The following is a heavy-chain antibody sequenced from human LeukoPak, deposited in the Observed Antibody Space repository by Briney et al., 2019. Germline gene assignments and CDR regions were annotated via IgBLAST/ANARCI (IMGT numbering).Heavy chain of an antibody. Sequence: PGGSLRLSCAASGFTFSSYGMHWVRLAPGKGLEWVAFIRYDGSNKYYADSVKGRFTISRDNSKNTLYLQMKSLRAEDTAVYYCAKRDTAMVTGSLFDYWGQGTLVTVSS. CDR2: IRYDGSNK. CDR3: AKRDTAMVTGSLFDY. CDR1: GFTFSSYG. V-gene: IGHV3-30*02. J-gene: IGHJ4*02. D-gene: IGHD5-18*01.